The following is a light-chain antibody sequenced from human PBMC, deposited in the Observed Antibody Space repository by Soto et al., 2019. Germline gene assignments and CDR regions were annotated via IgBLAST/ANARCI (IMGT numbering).Light chain of an antibody. Sequence: DIVMTQSPLSLPVTPGEPASISCRSSQSLLHSNGYNYLDWYLQKPGQSPQLLIYLGSNRDSGVPDRFSGSGSGTDFTLKISRVEAEDVGVYYCMQALQTPTFGHGTKVDIK. CDR1: QSLLHSNGYNY. J-gene: IGKJ3*01. CDR2: LGS. V-gene: IGKV2-28*01. CDR3: MQALQTPT.